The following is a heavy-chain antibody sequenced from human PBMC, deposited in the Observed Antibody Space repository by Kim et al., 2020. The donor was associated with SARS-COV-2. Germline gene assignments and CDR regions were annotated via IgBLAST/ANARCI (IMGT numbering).Heavy chain of an antibody. CDR3: ARGPTVVRGPIDAFDI. Sequence: SLKSRVTISVDTSKNQFSLKLSSVAAADTAVYYCARGPTVVRGPIDAFDIWGQGTMVTVSS. D-gene: IGHD3-10*01. V-gene: IGHV4-34*01. J-gene: IGHJ3*02.